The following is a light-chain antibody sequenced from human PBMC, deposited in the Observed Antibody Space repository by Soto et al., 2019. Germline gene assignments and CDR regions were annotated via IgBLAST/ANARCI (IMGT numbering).Light chain of an antibody. CDR3: QQYGSSSWT. Sequence: EIVLTQSPGTLSLSPGKRATLSCRASQSISSSYLAWYQQRPGQAPRLLIYVASSRATGIPDRFSGSGSGTEFTLTISRLEPEDFAVYYCQQYGSSSWTFGQGTKVEIK. CDR1: QSISSSY. CDR2: VAS. J-gene: IGKJ1*01. V-gene: IGKV3-20*01.